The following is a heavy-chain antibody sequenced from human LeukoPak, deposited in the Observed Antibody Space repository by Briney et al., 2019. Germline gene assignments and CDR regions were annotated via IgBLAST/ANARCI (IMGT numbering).Heavy chain of an antibody. V-gene: IGHV4-59*01. CDR3: ARENYYGSGSYWVDWFDP. CDR2: IYYSGST. D-gene: IGHD3-10*01. Sequence: SETLPLTCTVSGGSISSYYWSWIRQPPGKGLEWIGYIYYSGSTNYDPSLKSRVTISVDTSKNQFSLKLSSVTAADTAVYYCARENYYGSGSYWVDWFDPWGQGTLVTVSS. CDR1: GGSISSYY. J-gene: IGHJ5*02.